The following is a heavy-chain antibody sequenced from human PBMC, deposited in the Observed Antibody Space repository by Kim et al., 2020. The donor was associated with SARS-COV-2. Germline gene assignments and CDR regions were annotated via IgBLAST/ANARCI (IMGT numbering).Heavy chain of an antibody. CDR3: ARDEKERGDYYGSGSYRFDY. CDR1: GDSVSRNTAA. Sequence: SQTLSLTCAISGDSVSRNTAAWNWIRQSPSRGLEWLGRTYYRSIWHYDFALSVKSRISISPDTSKNQFSLQLNSVTPEDTAVYYCARDEKERGDYYGSGSYRFDYWGQGILVTVSS. D-gene: IGHD3-10*01. CDR2: TYYRSIWHY. V-gene: IGHV6-1*01. J-gene: IGHJ4*02.